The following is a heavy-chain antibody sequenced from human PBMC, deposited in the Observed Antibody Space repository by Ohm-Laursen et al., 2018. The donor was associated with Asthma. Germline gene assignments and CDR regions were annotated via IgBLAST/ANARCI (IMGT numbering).Heavy chain of an antibody. J-gene: IGHJ4*02. CDR2: MWYGGSNK. V-gene: IGHV3-33*08. Sequence: SLRLSCTASGFTFTSYDMYWVRQAPGKGLEFVAVMWYGGSNKYYADSVKGRFTISRDNSKNTLYLQMNSLRAEDTAVYYCARYCSGGSCYSGFDYWGQGTLVTVSS. CDR1: GFTFTSYD. D-gene: IGHD2-15*01. CDR3: ARYCSGGSCYSGFDY.